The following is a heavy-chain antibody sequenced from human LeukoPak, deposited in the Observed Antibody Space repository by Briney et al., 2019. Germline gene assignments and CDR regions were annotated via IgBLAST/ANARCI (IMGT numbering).Heavy chain of an antibody. D-gene: IGHD3-22*01. CDR2: IYYSGST. V-gene: IGHV4-30-4*01. CDR1: GGSISSGDYY. CDR3: ARAGYYYDSPLPHAFDI. Sequence: SQTLSLSCTVSGGSISSGDYYWSWIRQPPGKGLEWIGYIYYSGSTYYNPSLKSRVTISVDTSKNQFSLKLSSVTTAETAVYYCARAGYYYDSPLPHAFDIWGQGTMVTVSS. J-gene: IGHJ3*02.